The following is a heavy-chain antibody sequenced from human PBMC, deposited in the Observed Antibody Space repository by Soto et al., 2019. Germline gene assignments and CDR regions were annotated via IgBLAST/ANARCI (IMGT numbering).Heavy chain of an antibody. V-gene: IGHV4-34*01. D-gene: IGHD3-9*01. CDR2: INHSGST. CDR1: GGSFSGYY. Sequence: SETLSLTCAVYGGSFSGYYWSWIRQPPGKGLEWIGEINHSGSTNYNPSLKSRVTISVDTSKNQFSLKLSSVTAADTAVYYCAGDPINYEILTGYYKVYGMDVWGQGNTVSVSS. J-gene: IGHJ6*02. CDR3: AGDPINYEILTGYYKVYGMDV.